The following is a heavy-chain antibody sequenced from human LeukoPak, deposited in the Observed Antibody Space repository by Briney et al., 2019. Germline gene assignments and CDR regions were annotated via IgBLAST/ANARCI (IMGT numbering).Heavy chain of an antibody. J-gene: IGHJ3*02. CDR1: GGSISSYY. CDR2: IYTSGST. CDR3: ARGDVVVIGVDAFDI. Sequence: SETLSLTCTVSGGSISSYYWSWIRQPAGKGLEWIGRIYTSGSTNYNPSLKSRVTMSVDTSKNQFPLKLSSVTAADTAVYYCARGDVVVIGVDAFDIWGQGTMVTVSS. V-gene: IGHV4-4*07. D-gene: IGHD2-21*01.